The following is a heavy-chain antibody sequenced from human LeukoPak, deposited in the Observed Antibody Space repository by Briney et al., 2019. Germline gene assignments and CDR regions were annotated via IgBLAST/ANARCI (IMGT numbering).Heavy chain of an antibody. V-gene: IGHV3-30*03. CDR2: ISNDGSNK. J-gene: IGHJ3*02. CDR3: AREGPRDAFDI. CDR1: GFTFSSYG. Sequence: GGSLRLSCAASGFTFSSYGMHWVRQAPGKGLEWVAVISNDGSNKYYADSVKGRFTISRDNSKNTLYLQMNSLRAEDTAVCYCAREGPRDAFDIWGQGTMVTVSS.